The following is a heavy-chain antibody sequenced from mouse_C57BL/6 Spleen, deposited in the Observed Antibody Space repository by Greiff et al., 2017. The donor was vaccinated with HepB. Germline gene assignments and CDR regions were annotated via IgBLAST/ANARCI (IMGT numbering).Heavy chain of an antibody. CDR1: GYTFTSYW. CDR2: INPSNGGT. Sequence: QVQLKQPGTELVKPGASVKLSCNASGYTFTSYWMHWVKQRPGQGLEWIGNINPSNGGTNYNEKFKSKATLTVDKSSSTAYMQLSSLTSEDSAVYYCARYYYSNPWFAYWGQGTLVTVSA. D-gene: IGHD2-5*01. J-gene: IGHJ3*01. CDR3: ARYYYSNPWFAY. V-gene: IGHV1-53*01.